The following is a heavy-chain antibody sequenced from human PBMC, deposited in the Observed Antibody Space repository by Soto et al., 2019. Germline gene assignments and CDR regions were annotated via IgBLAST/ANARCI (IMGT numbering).Heavy chain of an antibody. J-gene: IGHJ4*02. V-gene: IGHV1-69*13. CDR2: VIPIFGTA. CDR3: ARNGIGIAAAGFSDY. Sequence: ASVKVSCKASGGTFSSYAISWVRQAPGQGLEWMGGVIPIFGTANYAQKFQGRVTITADESTSTAYMELSSLRSEDTAVYYCARNGIGIAAAGFSDYWGQGTLVTVSS. CDR1: GGTFSSYA. D-gene: IGHD6-13*01.